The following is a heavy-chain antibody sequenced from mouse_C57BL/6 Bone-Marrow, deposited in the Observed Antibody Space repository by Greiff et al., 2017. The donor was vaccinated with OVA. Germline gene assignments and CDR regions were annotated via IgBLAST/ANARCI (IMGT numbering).Heavy chain of an antibody. CDR3: ARHEDGYYASYFDY. J-gene: IGHJ2*01. D-gene: IGHD2-3*01. Sequence: VKLQQSGPELVKPGASVKIPCKASGYAFSSSWMNWVKQRPGKGLEWIGRLYPGDGDTNYNGKFKGKATLTADKSSSTAYMQLSSLTSEDSAVYFCARHEDGYYASYFDYWGQGTTLTVSS. V-gene: IGHV1-82*01. CDR1: GYAFSSSW. CDR2: LYPGDGDT.